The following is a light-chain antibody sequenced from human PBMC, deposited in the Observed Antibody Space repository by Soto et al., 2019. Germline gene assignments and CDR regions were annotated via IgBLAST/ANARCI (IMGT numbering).Light chain of an antibody. CDR3: CSLEGSNALVV. V-gene: IGLV2-23*01. CDR1: SSDVGRYNY. Sequence: QSALTQPASVSGSPGQTITISCTGTSSDVGRYNYVSWYQQHPGKAPKLIIYEATKRPSGISDRFSGSKSGFTASLTISGLRAEDEAEYYCCSLEGSNALVVFGGGTKLTVL. J-gene: IGLJ2*01. CDR2: EAT.